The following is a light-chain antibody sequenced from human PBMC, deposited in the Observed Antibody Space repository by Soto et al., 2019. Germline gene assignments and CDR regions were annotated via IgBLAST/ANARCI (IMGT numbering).Light chain of an antibody. CDR1: SGHSSYA. CDR2: LNSDGSH. CDR3: QTWGTGI. J-gene: IGLJ2*01. Sequence: QPVLTQSPSASASLGASVKFTCTLSSGHSSYAIAWHQQQPEKGPRFLMKLNSDGSHSKGDGIPDRFSGSSSGAERYLTISSLQSEDEADCYYQTWGTGIFGGGTKLTVL. V-gene: IGLV4-69*01.